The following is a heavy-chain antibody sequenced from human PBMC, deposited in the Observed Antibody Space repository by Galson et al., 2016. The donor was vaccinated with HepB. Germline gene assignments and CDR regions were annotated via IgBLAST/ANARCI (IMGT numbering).Heavy chain of an antibody. Sequence: SLRLSCAASGFTFSSYWMHRLRQIPGQGLQWISAISGAGGATYYTDSVNGRCTISRDNSKNILFLQRDSLRAEDTAFYYCARDRGGLNYSGEFIFDFWGPGTLVTVSS. CDR1: GFTFSSYW. D-gene: IGHD3-10*01. CDR3: ARDRGGLNYSGEFIFDF. V-gene: IGHV3-23*01. CDR2: ISGAGGAT. J-gene: IGHJ4*02.